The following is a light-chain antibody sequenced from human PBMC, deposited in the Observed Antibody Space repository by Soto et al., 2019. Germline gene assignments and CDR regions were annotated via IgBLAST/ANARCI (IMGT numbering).Light chain of an antibody. CDR1: QSVSTSQ. CDR3: HRHGTSPHT. J-gene: IGKJ2*01. V-gene: IGKV3-20*01. Sequence: EIALTESPGALSLSPGESATLSCKASQSVSTSQVAWSQQKPGQAPGLRIYGASSRATGIPDRVSGSGSGTDFTLTISRLEPEDFAVYYYHRHGTSPHTFGQGTKLEIK. CDR2: GAS.